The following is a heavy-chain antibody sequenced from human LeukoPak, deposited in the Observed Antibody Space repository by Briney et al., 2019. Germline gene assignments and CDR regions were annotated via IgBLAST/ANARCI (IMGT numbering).Heavy chain of an antibody. Sequence: SETLSLTCTVSAGSISDYYWTWIRQPAGKGLEWIGRISSSGRTYYNPSLKSRVTISLDTSNNQFSLEVTSVTAADTAVYYCASGTEMTRVSGYYSFDYWGRGTLVTVSS. CDR3: ASGTEMTRVSGYYSFDY. CDR2: ISSSGRT. J-gene: IGHJ4*02. D-gene: IGHD5-12*01. CDR1: AGSISDYY. V-gene: IGHV4-4*07.